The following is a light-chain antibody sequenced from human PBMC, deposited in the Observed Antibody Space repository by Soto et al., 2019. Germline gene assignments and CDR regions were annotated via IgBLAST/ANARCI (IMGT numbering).Light chain of an antibody. J-gene: IGKJ2*01. CDR1: QSVRTN. CDR2: AAS. CDR3: QLFGSSPRYT. V-gene: IGKV3-15*01. Sequence: EVVVTQSPATLSVSLGGRATLSCRASQSVRTNLAWYQQKPGQAPRLLIYAASTRATGIPARFSGSGSGTEFTLTITSLQSEDFAVYYCQLFGSSPRYTFGRGTKLEIK.